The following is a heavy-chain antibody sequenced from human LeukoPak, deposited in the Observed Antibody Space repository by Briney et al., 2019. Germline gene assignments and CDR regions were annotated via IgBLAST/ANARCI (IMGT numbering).Heavy chain of an antibody. Sequence: PGGSLRLSCAASGFTFSSYGMNWVRQAPGKGLEWVSAISGRDGGTYYADSVEGRLTISRDNAKNSLYLQMNSLRAEDTAVYYCAKDATAAVGTVYMDVWGKGTTVTISS. CDR2: ISGRDGGT. CDR3: AKDATAAVGTVYMDV. D-gene: IGHD6-13*01. J-gene: IGHJ6*03. V-gene: IGHV3-23*01. CDR1: GFTFSSYG.